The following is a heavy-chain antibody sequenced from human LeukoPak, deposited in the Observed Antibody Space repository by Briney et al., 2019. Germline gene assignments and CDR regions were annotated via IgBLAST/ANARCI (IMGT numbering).Heavy chain of an antibody. Sequence: GGSLRLSCAASGFTVSSNYMSWVRQAPGKGLEWVSVIYSGGSTYYADSVKGRFTISRHDSKNTLYPQMNSLRAEDTAVYYCAGYSGSWYYFHYWGQGTLLTVSS. CDR1: GFTVSSNY. V-gene: IGHV3-53*04. J-gene: IGHJ4*02. CDR3: AGYSGSWYYFHY. CDR2: IYSGGST. D-gene: IGHD6-13*01.